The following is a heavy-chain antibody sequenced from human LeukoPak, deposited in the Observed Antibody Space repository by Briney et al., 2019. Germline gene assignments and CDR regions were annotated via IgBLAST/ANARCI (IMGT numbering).Heavy chain of an antibody. CDR3: ARGGTGTTRTGYYYYMDV. J-gene: IGHJ6*03. D-gene: IGHD1-7*01. Sequence: SETLSLTCTVSGGSISSHYWSWIRQPPGKGLGWIGYIYYSGSTNYNPSLKSRVTISVDTSKNQFSLKLSSVTAADTAVYYCARGGTGTTRTGYYYYMDVWGKGTTVTVSS. V-gene: IGHV4-59*11. CDR2: IYYSGST. CDR1: GGSISSHY.